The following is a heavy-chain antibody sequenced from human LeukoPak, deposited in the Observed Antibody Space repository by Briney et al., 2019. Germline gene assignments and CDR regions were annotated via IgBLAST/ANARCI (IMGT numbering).Heavy chain of an antibody. CDR1: VYTFTSYY. CDR3: ARHPLGPYGDFLNFDH. Sequence: GASVKVSCKASVYTFTSYYMHWVRQAPGQGLEWMGIINPSGGSTSYAQKFQGRVTMTRDMSTSTVYMELSSLRSEDTAVYYCARHPLGPYGDFLNFDHWGQGTLVTVSA. V-gene: IGHV1-46*01. CDR2: INPSGGST. J-gene: IGHJ4*02. D-gene: IGHD4-17*01.